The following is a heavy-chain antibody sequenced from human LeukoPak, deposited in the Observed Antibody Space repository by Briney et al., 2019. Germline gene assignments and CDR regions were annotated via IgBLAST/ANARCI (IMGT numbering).Heavy chain of an antibody. CDR1: GYTFTNYD. CDR3: ESLAYGGNYIDY. V-gene: IGHV1-18*01. D-gene: IGHD4-23*01. J-gene: IGHJ4*02. Sequence: GASVKVSCKASGYTFTNYDINLVRQAPGQGLGWMGWLSDHNGNTNYPQTLPRRVTMTTDTYTSTPFIEMRSLRADDTAVYFCESLAYGGNYIDYWGQGTLVSVSS. CDR2: LSDHNGNT.